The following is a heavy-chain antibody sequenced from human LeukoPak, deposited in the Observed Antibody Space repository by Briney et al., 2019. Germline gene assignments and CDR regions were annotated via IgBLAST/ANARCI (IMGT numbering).Heavy chain of an antibody. D-gene: IGHD7-27*01. CDR3: ARDRTGDYGHDGFDM. CDR2: IYYSGST. V-gene: IGHV4-59*01. J-gene: IGHJ3*02. Sequence: PSETLSLTCTVSGDSISSYYWSWIRQPPGKGLEWVAYIYYSGSTNYNPSLKSRVTISIDTSKNQFSLRLSSVTAADTAVYYCARDRTGDYGHDGFDMWGQGTLVTVSS. CDR1: GDSISSYY.